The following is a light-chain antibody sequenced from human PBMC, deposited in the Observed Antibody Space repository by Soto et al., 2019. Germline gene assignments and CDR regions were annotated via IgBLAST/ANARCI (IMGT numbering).Light chain of an antibody. CDR2: DAS. CDR3: QPRTESYT. J-gene: IGKJ2*01. CDR1: QSVSSS. V-gene: IGKV3-11*01. Sequence: EIVLTQSPVTLSLSPGERATLSCRASQSVSSSLAWYQQKPGQAPRLLFYDASIRATGIPARFSGSGSGTDFTLTISSLEPEDFAVYYCQPRTESYTFGQGTKLEIK.